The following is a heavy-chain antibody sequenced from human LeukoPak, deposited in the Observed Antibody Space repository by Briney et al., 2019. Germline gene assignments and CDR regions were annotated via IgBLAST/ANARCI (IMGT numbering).Heavy chain of an antibody. V-gene: IGHV3-30-3*01. Sequence: GGSLRLSCTASGFTFSNYWMTWVRQAPGKGLEWVAVISYDGSNKYYADSVKGRFTISRDNSKNTLYLQMNSLRAEDTAVYYCAREAFAREWLLYRSNYFDYWGQGTLVTVSS. CDR3: AREAFAREWLLYRSNYFDY. CDR2: ISYDGSNK. J-gene: IGHJ4*02. CDR1: GFTFSNYW. D-gene: IGHD3-3*01.